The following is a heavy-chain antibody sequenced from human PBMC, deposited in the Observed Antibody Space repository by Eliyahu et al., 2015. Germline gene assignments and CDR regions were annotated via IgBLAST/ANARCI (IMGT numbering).Heavy chain of an antibody. Sequence: QLQLQESGPGLVKPSXXLSLTCTXSGDXIRSSSYYWAWIRXSPGKGLEXIGNVYYSGTTDHNPSLKGRVTLSVDTSQNQFSLKLNSVTAADTAVYYCARRSHPGNFFDYWGQGTLVTVSS. CDR3: ARRSHPGNFFDY. CDR1: GDXIRSSSYY. CDR2: VYYSGTT. J-gene: IGHJ4*02. V-gene: IGHV4-39*01. D-gene: IGHD1-26*01.